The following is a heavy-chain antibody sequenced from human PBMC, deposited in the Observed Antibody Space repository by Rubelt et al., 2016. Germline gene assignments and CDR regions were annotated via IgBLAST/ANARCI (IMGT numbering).Heavy chain of an antibody. CDR3: ARWWEVLQAFDY. V-gene: IGHV4-59*12. Sequence: QVQLQESGPGLVKPSETLSLTCTVSGGSISGYYWSWILPSPEKGMAWIGYIYFRGSTYYKPSLQSRVTISVNTSKNQFSRKGYSGTAADTAVYYCARWWEVLQAFDYWGQGTLVTVSS. CDR1: GGSISGYY. J-gene: IGHJ4*02. D-gene: IGHD1-26*01. CDR2: IYFRGST.